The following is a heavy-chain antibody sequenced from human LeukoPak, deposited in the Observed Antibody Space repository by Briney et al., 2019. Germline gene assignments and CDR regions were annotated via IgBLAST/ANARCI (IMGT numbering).Heavy chain of an antibody. Sequence: GGSLRLSCAASGFTVSSNYMSWVRQAPGKGLEWVANIKQDGSEKYYVDSVKGRFTISRDNAKNSLYLQMNSLRAEDTAVYYCERDIDYWGQGTLVTVSS. V-gene: IGHV3-7*03. CDR2: IKQDGSEK. J-gene: IGHJ4*02. CDR3: ERDIDY. CDR1: GFTVSSNY.